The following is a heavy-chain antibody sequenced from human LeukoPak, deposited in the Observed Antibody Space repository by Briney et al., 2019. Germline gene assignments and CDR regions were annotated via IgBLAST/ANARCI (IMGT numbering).Heavy chain of an antibody. CDR1: GFTFSVYG. V-gene: IGHV3-30*03. Sequence: PGGSLRLSCAASGFTFSVYGMHWVRQAPGKGLEWVAVMSYEGTNKYYADSVKGRFTISRDNSKNTLYLQMNSLRAEDTAVYYCARDVERLDYFDYCGQGTLVTVSS. CDR2: MSYEGTNK. J-gene: IGHJ4*02. D-gene: IGHD3-9*01. CDR3: ARDVERLDYFDY.